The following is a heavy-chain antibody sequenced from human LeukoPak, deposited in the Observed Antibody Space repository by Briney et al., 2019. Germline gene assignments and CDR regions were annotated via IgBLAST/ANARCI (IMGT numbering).Heavy chain of an antibody. CDR3: ARASGSYSH. J-gene: IGHJ1*01. V-gene: IGHV4-39*07. D-gene: IGHD1-26*01. Sequence: SSETLSLTCTVSGGSISSSSYYWGWIRQPPGKGLEWIGEINHSGSTNYNPSLKSRVTISVDTSKNQFSLKLSSVTAADTAVYYCARASGSYSHWGQGTLVTVSS. CDR2: INHSGST. CDR1: GGSISSSSYY.